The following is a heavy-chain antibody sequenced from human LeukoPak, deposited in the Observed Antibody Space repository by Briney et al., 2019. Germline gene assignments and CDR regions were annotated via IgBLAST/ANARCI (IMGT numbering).Heavy chain of an antibody. Sequence: ASVKVSCKASGYTFTDYFIHWVRQAPGQGLEWMGWINPKSGGTHYAQKFQGRVTMTRDTSISTAYMELSRLRSDDTAVYYCAREEGAVMGAFDIWGQGTMVTVSS. CDR2: INPKSGGT. CDR3: AREEGAVMGAFDI. D-gene: IGHD3-3*01. J-gene: IGHJ3*02. CDR1: GYTFTDYF. V-gene: IGHV1-2*02.